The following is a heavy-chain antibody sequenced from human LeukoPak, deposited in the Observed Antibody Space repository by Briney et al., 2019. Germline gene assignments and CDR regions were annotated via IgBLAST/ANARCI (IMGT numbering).Heavy chain of an antibody. CDR3: ARGRNIVVVVGGSDY. CDR2: INHSGST. D-gene: IGHD2-15*01. Sequence: SETLSLTCAVYGGSFSGYYWSWIRQPPGKGLEWIGEINHSGSTNYNPSLKSRVTISVDTSKNQFSLKLSSVTAADTAVYYCARGRNIVVVVGGSDYWGQGTLVTVSS. CDR1: GGSFSGYY. V-gene: IGHV4-34*01. J-gene: IGHJ4*02.